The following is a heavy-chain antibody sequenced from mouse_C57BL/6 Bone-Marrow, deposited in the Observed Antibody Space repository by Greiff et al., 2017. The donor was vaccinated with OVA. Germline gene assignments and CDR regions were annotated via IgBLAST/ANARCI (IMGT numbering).Heavy chain of an antibody. CDR1: GYTFTSYG. J-gene: IGHJ2*01. Sequence: QVQLQQSGAELARPGASVKLSCKDSGYTFTSYGISWVKQRTGQGLEWIGEIYPRSGNTYYNEKFQGKATLTADKSSSTAYMELRSLTSEYSAVYFCARGYYYADYWGQGTTLTVSS. CDR2: IYPRSGNT. V-gene: IGHV1-81*01. CDR3: ARGYYYADY.